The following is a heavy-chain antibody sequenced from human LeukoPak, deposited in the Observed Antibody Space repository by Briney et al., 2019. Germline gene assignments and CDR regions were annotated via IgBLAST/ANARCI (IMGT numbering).Heavy chain of an antibody. J-gene: IGHJ4*02. Sequence: GASVKVSCKASGYTFTSYGISWVRQAPGQGLEWMGWISAYNGNTNYAQKFRGRVTMTTGTSTSTAYMELRSLRSDDTAVYYCARDRGRNSGNNYDSSGYYDYWGQGTLVTVSS. D-gene: IGHD3-22*01. CDR3: ARDRGRNSGNNYDSSGYYDY. CDR2: ISAYNGNT. CDR1: GYTFTSYG. V-gene: IGHV1-18*01.